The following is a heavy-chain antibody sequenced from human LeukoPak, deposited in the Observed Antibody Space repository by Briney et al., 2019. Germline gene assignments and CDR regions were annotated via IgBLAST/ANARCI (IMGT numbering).Heavy chain of an antibody. CDR1: GFTFSSYE. CDR2: ISSSGSTI. J-gene: IGHJ5*02. Sequence: GGSLRLSCAASGFTFSSYEMNWVRQAPGKGLEWVSYISSSGSTIYYADSVKGRFTISRDNAKNTLYLQMNSLRAEDTAVYYCAKDRRYCSSTSCLGGPVNWFDPWGQGTLVTVSS. D-gene: IGHD2-2*01. CDR3: AKDRRYCSSTSCLGGPVNWFDP. V-gene: IGHV3-48*03.